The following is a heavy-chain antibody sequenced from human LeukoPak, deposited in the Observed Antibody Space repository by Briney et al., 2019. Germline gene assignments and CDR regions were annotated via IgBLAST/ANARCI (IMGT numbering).Heavy chain of an antibody. D-gene: IGHD1-1*01. Sequence: ASVKVSCKASGYSFTSNYIHWVRQAPGQGLEWMGMIYPRDGSTSYAQKFQGRVTVTRDTSTSTVHMELSGLRSEDTAVYYCARDIPPPPYNWNGGGYGMDVWGQGTTVTVSS. CDR1: GYSFTSNY. J-gene: IGHJ6*02. CDR3: ARDIPPPPYNWNGGGYGMDV. V-gene: IGHV1-46*01. CDR2: IYPRDGST.